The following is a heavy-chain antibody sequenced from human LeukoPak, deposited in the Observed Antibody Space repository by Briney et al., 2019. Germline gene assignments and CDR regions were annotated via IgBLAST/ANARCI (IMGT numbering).Heavy chain of an antibody. CDR2: IGIDSGNT. D-gene: IGHD5-24*01. CDR3: ARDYKYAFDN. CDR1: GFTFSDYS. V-gene: IGHV3-48*01. Sequence: PGGSLRLSCAASGFTFSDYSMNWVRQAPGKGLEWISYIGIDSGNTNYADSVKGRFTISRDKAKNSLYLQMNSLRVEDTAVYYCARDYKYAFDNWGQGTPVTVSS. J-gene: IGHJ4*02.